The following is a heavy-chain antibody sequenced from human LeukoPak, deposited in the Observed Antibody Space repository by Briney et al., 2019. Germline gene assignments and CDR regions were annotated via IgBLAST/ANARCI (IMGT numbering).Heavy chain of an antibody. CDR2: ISSNGGST. Sequence: PGGSLGLSCAASGFTFSSYAMHWVRQAPGKGLEYVSAISSNGGSTYYANSVKGRFTISRDNSKNTLYLQMGSLRAEDMAVYYCARDGVPGTYYYYYMDVWGKGTTVTVSS. CDR1: GFTFSSYA. D-gene: IGHD1-1*01. V-gene: IGHV3-64*01. J-gene: IGHJ6*03. CDR3: ARDGVPGTYYYYYMDV.